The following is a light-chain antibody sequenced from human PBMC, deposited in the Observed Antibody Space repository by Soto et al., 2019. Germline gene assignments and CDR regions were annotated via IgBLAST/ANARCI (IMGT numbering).Light chain of an antibody. CDR2: AAS. CDR1: QGISSY. V-gene: IGKV1-9*01. J-gene: IGKJ4*01. Sequence: DIQLTQSPSFLSASVGDRVTITCPASQGISSYLAWYQQKPGKAPKLLIYAASTLQSGVPSRFSGSGSGTEFTLTISSLQPEDFATYYCQQLNSYPRGLTFGGGTKVEIK. CDR3: QQLNSYPRGLT.